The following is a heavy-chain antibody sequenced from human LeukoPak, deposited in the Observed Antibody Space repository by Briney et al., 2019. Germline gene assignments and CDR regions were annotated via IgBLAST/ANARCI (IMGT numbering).Heavy chain of an antibody. CDR2: INPSGGDT. CDR1: GYILSSYN. CDR3: ARDGGGDCDN. V-gene: IGHV1-46*01. D-gene: IGHD2-21*02. J-gene: IGHJ4*02. Sequence: GASVKVSCKASGYILSSYNMHWVRQAPGQGLEWLGIINPSGGDTKYAQKFQGRVTITADESTSTAYMELSSLRSEDTAVYYCARDGGGDCDNWGQGTLVTVSS.